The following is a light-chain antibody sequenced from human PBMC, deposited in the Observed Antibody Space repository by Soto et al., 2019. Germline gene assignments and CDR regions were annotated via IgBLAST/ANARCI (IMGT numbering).Light chain of an antibody. J-gene: IGKJ5*01. CDR1: QNVGSSY. V-gene: IGKV3-20*01. Sequence: EVVLTQSPGTLSLSPGERATLSCRASQNVGSSYFAWYQQKPGQAPRLLIYGASIRATGIPDKFSGSWSGTDFTLTISRVEPEDFAFYYCQQYANSVITFGQGTRLDLK. CDR2: GAS. CDR3: QQYANSVIT.